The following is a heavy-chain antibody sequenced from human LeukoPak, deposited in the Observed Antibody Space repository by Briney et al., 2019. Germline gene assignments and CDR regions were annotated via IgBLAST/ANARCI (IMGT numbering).Heavy chain of an antibody. CDR3: AREYYYILTGYSNYNWFDS. CDR1: GGSISSYY. CDR2: ISYIGST. J-gene: IGHJ5*01. Sequence: PSETLTLTCTVSGGSISSYYWSWIRQPPGKGLEWIGYISYIGSTNYNPSLKSRVTISVDTSKNQFSLKLSSVTAADTAVYYCAREYYYILTGYSNYNWFDSWGQGTLVTVSS. D-gene: IGHD3-9*01. V-gene: IGHV4-59*01.